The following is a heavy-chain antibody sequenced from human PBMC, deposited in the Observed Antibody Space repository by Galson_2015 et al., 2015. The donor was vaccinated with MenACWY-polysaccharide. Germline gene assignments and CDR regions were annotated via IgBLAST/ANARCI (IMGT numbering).Heavy chain of an antibody. J-gene: IGHJ6*02. Sequence: SLRLSCAASGFSFSAYRMNWVRQAPGKGLEWVSYISSSGSTIYYADSVKGRFTISRDSAKNSLSLQMNSLRAEDTAVYYCARGADYGDYYYYGMDVWGQGTTVTVSS. CDR3: ARGADYGDYYYYGMDV. D-gene: IGHD4-17*01. V-gene: IGHV3-48*01. CDR2: ISSSGSTI. CDR1: GFSFSAYR.